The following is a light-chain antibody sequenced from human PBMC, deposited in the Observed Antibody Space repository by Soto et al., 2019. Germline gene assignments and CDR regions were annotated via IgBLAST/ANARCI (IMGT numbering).Light chain of an antibody. J-gene: IGLJ2*01. V-gene: IGLV1-51*01. CDR1: SSNIGNNY. Sequence: QSVLTQPPSVSAAPGQKVTISCSGSSSNIGNNYVSWYQQLPGTALKLLIYDNNKRPSGIPDRFSGSKSGTSATLGITGLQTGDEADYYCGTWDSSLSGVFGGGTKVTVL. CDR2: DNN. CDR3: GTWDSSLSGV.